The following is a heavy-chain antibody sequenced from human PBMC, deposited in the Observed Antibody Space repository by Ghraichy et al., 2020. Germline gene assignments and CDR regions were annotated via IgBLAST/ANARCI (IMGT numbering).Heavy chain of an antibody. D-gene: IGHD2-15*01. CDR3: TRGTFCIGGSCWSMAFDI. CDR2: INHVGIT. CDR1: GGSFSNYY. J-gene: IGHJ3*02. Sequence: SETLSLTCAVNGGSFSNYYWSWVRQPPGKGLEWIGEINHVGITNYNPSLKSRLTISADTSKNYVSLNLSSVTAADTAVYYCTRGTFCIGGSCWSMAFDIWGQGTVVTVSS. V-gene: IGHV4-34*01.